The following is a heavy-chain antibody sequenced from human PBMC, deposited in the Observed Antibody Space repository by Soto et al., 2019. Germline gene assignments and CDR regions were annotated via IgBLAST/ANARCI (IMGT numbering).Heavy chain of an antibody. J-gene: IGHJ4*02. CDR2: IYWDDDR. D-gene: IGHD2-15*01. CDR1: GSSLSTNGVG. Sequence: QITLKESGPTLVKPTQTLTLTCSFSGSSLSTNGVGVAWIRQPPGKALEWLALIYWDDDRRYNPSLKSRLTITKDTSKNQVVLKMTNMDPVDTATYYCAHRPSTAPGYFDYWGQGTLVTVSS. V-gene: IGHV2-5*02. CDR3: AHRPSTAPGYFDY.